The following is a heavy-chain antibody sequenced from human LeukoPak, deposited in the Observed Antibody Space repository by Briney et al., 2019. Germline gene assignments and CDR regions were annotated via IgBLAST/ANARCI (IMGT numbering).Heavy chain of an antibody. CDR3: ARDNSYCSGGSCYYGAFDI. V-gene: IGHV3-7*01. J-gene: IGHJ3*02. CDR2: IKQDGSEK. CDR1: GFTFSSHS. Sequence: GGSLRLSCAASGFTFSSHSMSWVRQAPGKGLEWVANIKQDGSEKYYVDSVKGRFTISRDNAKNSLYLQMNSLRAEDTAVYYCARDNSYCSGGSCYYGAFDIWGQGTMVTVSS. D-gene: IGHD2-15*01.